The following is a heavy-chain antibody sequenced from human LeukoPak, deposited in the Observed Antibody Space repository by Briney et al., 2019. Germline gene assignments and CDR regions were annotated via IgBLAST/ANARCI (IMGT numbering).Heavy chain of an antibody. CDR2: INNSGNT. CDR3: AREGTTGRNLNWFDS. V-gene: IGHV4-59*01. D-gene: IGHD1-1*01. Sequence: SETLSLTCTVSGGSISSYYWSWIRQPPGKGLEWIGHINNSGNTNYNPSLKSRVTLSVDTSKNQFSLKLSSVTAADTAVYYCAREGTTGRNLNWFDSWGQGTLVTVSS. J-gene: IGHJ5*01. CDR1: GGSISSYY.